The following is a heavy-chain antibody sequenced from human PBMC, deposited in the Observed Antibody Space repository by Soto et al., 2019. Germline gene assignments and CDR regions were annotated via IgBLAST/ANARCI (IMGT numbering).Heavy chain of an antibody. V-gene: IGHV3-23*01. CDR1: GFDFSSYA. CDR2: ISGSDGRT. Sequence: GGSLRLSCAASGFDFSSYAMTWVRQAPGKGLEWVSTISGSDGRTYYADSVKGRFTVSRDNSKNTLYLHVHSLRAEDTAVYYCVKDSRYCDSAGCYDLSAYWGQGTRVTVSS. CDR3: VKDSRYCDSAGCYDLSAY. D-gene: IGHD2-2*01. J-gene: IGHJ4*02.